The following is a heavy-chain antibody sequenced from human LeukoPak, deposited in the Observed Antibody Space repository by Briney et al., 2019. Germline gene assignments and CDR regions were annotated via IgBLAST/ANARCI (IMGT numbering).Heavy chain of an antibody. Sequence: GGSLRLSCAASGFTFSGHSVTWVRQAPGRGLEWVANINLDGSPTWYVDSVKGRFTLSRDHAKNSVYLQMNRLRAEDPAVYFCARDAAWCRFDYWGQRTLLTVS. D-gene: IGHD2-15*01. CDR1: GFTFSGHS. CDR3: ARDAAWCRFDY. CDR2: INLDGSPT. V-gene: IGHV3-7*01. J-gene: IGHJ4*02.